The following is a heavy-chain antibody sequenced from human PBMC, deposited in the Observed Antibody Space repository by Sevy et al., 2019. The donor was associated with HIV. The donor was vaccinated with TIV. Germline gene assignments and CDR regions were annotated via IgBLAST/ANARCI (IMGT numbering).Heavy chain of an antibody. CDR3: ARDVRGEGIRPGDLDY. CDR2: IWNDGSNK. V-gene: IGHV3-33*01. D-gene: IGHD3-10*02. CDR1: GFMFSDYG. J-gene: IGHJ4*02. Sequence: GGSLRLSCAASGFMFSDYGMQWVRQAPGKGLEWVAVIWNDGSNKYYADSVKGRFTTSRDNSSNTLYLQMNSLRAEDTAVYYCARDVRGEGIRPGDLDYWGQGTLVTVSS.